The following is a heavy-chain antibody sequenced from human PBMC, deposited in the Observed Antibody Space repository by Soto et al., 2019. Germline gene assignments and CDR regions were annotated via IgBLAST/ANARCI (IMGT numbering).Heavy chain of an antibody. D-gene: IGHD3-22*01. CDR1: GGSISSYY. CDR3: ARDYYDSSGYYFLHDAFDI. J-gene: IGHJ3*02. Sequence: PSETLSLTCTVSGGSISSYYCSWIRQPPGKGLEWIGYIYYSGSTNYNPSLKSRVTISVDTSKNQFSLKLSSVTAADTAVYYCARDYYDSSGYYFLHDAFDIWGQGTMVTVSS. CDR2: IYYSGST. V-gene: IGHV4-59*01.